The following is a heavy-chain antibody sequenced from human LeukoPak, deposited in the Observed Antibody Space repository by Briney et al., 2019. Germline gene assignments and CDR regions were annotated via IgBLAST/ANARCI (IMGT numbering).Heavy chain of an antibody. CDR1: GYTFTGYY. Sequence: ASVKVSCKASGYTFTGYYMHWVRQAPGQGLEWMGWINPNSGSTNYAQKFQGRVTMTRDTSISTAYMELSRLRSDDTAVYYCARVSMRYSSPYYFDYWGQGTLVTVSS. CDR2: INPNSGST. D-gene: IGHD6-13*01. V-gene: IGHV1-2*02. CDR3: ARVSMRYSSPYYFDY. J-gene: IGHJ4*02.